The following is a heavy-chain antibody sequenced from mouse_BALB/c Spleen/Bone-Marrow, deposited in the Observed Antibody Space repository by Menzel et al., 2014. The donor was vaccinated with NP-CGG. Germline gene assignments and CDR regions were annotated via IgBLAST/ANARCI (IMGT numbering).Heavy chain of an antibody. CDR2: IRNKANGYTT. Sequence: EVQLVESGGGLVQPGGFLRLSCATSGSTFTDHYVSWVRQPPGKALEWLGFIRNKANGYTTEYSASVKGRFTISRDNSQSIVYLQMNTLRAEDSATYYCARDYSYYFDYWGQGTTLTVSS. CDR1: GSTFTDHY. CDR3: ARDYSYYFDY. J-gene: IGHJ2*01. V-gene: IGHV7-3*02. D-gene: IGHD2-1*01.